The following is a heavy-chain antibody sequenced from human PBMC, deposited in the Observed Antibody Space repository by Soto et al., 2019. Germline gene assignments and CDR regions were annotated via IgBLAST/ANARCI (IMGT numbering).Heavy chain of an antibody. Sequence: SETLSLTCTVSGGSISSYYWSWIRQPPGRGLEWIGYIYYSGSTNYNPSLKSRVTISVDTSKNQFSLKLSSVTAADTAVYYCASRVDILTGYYYYYYMDVWGKGTTVTVSS. CDR2: IYYSGST. CDR1: GGSISSYY. D-gene: IGHD3-9*01. V-gene: IGHV4-59*01. J-gene: IGHJ6*03. CDR3: ASRVDILTGYYYYYYMDV.